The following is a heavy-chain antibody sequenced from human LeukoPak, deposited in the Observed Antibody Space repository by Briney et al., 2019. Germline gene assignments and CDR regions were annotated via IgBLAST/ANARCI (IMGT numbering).Heavy chain of an antibody. CDR1: GLTFRDHY. J-gene: IGHJ5*02. D-gene: IGHD1-26*01. CDR3: ARGGRNWFDP. CDR2: ISDSGNTI. V-gene: IGHV3-11*04. Sequence: TGGSLRLSCAASGLTFRDHYMSWIRQAPRRGLEWVSYISDSGNTIDYADSVKGRFTVSRDNAKNSLYLQMNSLRAEDTAVYYCARGGRNWFDPWGQGTLVTVSS.